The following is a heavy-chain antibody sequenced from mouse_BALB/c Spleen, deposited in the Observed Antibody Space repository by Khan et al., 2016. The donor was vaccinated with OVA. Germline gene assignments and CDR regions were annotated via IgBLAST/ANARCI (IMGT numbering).Heavy chain of an antibody. Sequence: QVQLQQSGAELVKPGASVKLSCKASGYAFTNYQMYWVQQRPGQGLEWIGEINPSNGGTNFNEKFKSKATLTVDKSSSTAYMHLSSLTSEDSAVYCCKRGRYCGFAYWGQGTLVTVSA. CDR3: KRGRYCGFAY. CDR2: INPSNGGT. D-gene: IGHD1-1*01. V-gene: IGHV1S81*02. J-gene: IGHJ3*01. CDR1: GYAFTNYQ.